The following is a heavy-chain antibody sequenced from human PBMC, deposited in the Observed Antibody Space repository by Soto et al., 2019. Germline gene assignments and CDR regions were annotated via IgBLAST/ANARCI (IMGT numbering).Heavy chain of an antibody. V-gene: IGHV1-46*01. Sequence: ASVKVSCKASGYTFTSYYIHWVRQVPGQGLERMGIINPSGGSTDYAQKFQGRATVTMDTSTSTVYMELSSLRSEDTSVYYCARGYDWGNGNWFDPWGQGTLVTVSS. CDR1: GYTFTSYY. CDR3: ARGYDWGNGNWFDP. J-gene: IGHJ5*02. D-gene: IGHD3-16*01. CDR2: INPSGGST.